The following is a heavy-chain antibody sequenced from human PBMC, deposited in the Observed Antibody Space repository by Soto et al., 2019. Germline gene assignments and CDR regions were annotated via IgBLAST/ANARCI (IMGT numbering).Heavy chain of an antibody. CDR3: ARDRGVAPPVAGNTHYYYYMDV. D-gene: IGHD6-13*01. Sequence: QDQLVQSGVEVKKPGASVKVSCKASGYSFTNYGITWVRQAPGQGFEWMGWMSAYNGNTNYAQKLQGRVTMTTDASTSTAYLELRSLRSDDTAVYYCARDRGVAPPVAGNTHYYYYMDVWGKGTTVTVSS. CDR2: MSAYNGNT. V-gene: IGHV1-18*01. CDR1: GYSFTNYG. J-gene: IGHJ6*03.